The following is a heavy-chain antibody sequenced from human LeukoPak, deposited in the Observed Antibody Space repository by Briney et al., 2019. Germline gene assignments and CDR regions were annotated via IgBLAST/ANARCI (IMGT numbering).Heavy chain of an antibody. J-gene: IGHJ6*03. CDR1: GFTFDDYA. CDR3: ARRYLLWFGELPTYYYYMDV. Sequence: GRSLRLSCAASGFTFDDYAMHWVRQAPGKGLEWVSGISWNSGSIGYADSVKGRFTISRDNAKNSLYLQMNSLRAEDTALYYCARRYLLWFGELPTYYYYMDVWGKGTTVTVSS. V-gene: IGHV3-9*01. CDR2: ISWNSGSI. D-gene: IGHD3-10*01.